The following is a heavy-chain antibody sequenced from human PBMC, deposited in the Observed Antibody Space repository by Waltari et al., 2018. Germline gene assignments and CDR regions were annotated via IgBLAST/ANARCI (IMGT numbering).Heavy chain of an antibody. CDR2: IYYSGRT. D-gene: IGHD2-2*02. CDR3: ARGAYCSSTSCYRRRGFDP. V-gene: IGHV4-31*01. CDR1: GGSISSGGYY. J-gene: IGHJ5*02. Sequence: QVQLQESGPGLVKPSQTLSLTCTVSGGSISSGGYYWSWLRQHPGKGLAWIGYIYYSGRTYYSPSLKSLVTIAVDTCKNQCSLKLSSVTAADTAVYYCARGAYCSSTSCYRRRGFDPWGQGTLVTVSS.